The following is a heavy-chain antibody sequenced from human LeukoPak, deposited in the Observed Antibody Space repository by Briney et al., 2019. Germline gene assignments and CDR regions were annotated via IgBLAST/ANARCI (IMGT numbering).Heavy chain of an antibody. CDR1: GYTFTSYA. J-gene: IGHJ4*02. D-gene: IGHD2-15*01. CDR3: ARDIFLRYCTGGSCLPGY. Sequence: GASVKVSCKASGYTFTSYAMHWVRQAPGQRFEWMGWINAGDGNTKYSQKFQGRVTVTRDTSASTAYMELSSLKSEDTAVYYCARDIFLRYCTGGSCLPGYWGQGTLVTVSS. CDR2: INAGDGNT. V-gene: IGHV1-3*01.